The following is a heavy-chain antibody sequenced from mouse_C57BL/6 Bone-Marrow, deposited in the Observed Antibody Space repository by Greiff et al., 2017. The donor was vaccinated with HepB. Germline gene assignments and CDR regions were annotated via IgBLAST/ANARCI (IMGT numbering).Heavy chain of an antibody. V-gene: IGHV1-15*01. Sequence: QVQLQQSGAELVRPGASVTLSCKALGYTFTDYEMHWVKQTPVHGLEWIGAIDPETGGTAYNQKFKGKAILTADKSSSTAYMELRSLTSEDSAVYYCTRRSGISPYYFDYWGQGTTLTVSS. CDR1: GYTFTDYE. CDR2: IDPETGGT. CDR3: TRRSGISPYYFDY. J-gene: IGHJ2*01. D-gene: IGHD1-1*01.